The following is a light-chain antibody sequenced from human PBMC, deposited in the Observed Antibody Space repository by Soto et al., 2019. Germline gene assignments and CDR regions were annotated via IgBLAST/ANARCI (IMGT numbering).Light chain of an antibody. Sequence: DIQLTQSPSFLSASVGDTVTITCRASQNINNWIAWYQQKPGKAPKFLIYDASTLESGVPSRFSGSGFGTEFSLTISSLQPDDFGSYYCQHMRTFGQGTKVDI. V-gene: IGKV1-5*01. CDR2: DAS. CDR3: QHMRT. CDR1: QNINNW. J-gene: IGKJ1*01.